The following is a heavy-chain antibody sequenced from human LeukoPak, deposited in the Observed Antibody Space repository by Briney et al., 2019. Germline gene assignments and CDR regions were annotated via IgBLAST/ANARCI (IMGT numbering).Heavy chain of an antibody. D-gene: IGHD2-21*02. J-gene: IGHJ4*02. CDR1: GFTFSSYA. CDR3: AKDLRVTEAGLFDY. CDR2: ISGSGGST. V-gene: IGHV3-23*01. Sequence: GGSLRLSCVASGFTFSSYAMSWVRQAPGKGLEWVSAISGSGGSTYYADSVKGRFTISRDNSKNTLYLQMNRLRAEDTAVYYCAKDLRVTEAGLFDYWGQGTLVTVSS.